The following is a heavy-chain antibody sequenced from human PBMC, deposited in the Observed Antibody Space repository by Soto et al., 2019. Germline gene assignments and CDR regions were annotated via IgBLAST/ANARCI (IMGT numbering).Heavy chain of an antibody. CDR2: TYYRSKWYN. CDR3: ERDRAGITLFRGVREFDY. J-gene: IGHJ4*02. Sequence: QTLSLTCAISGDSVSSNSAAWNWIRQSPSRGLEWLGRTYYRSKWYNEYAVSVKSRITINPDTSKNQFSLQLNSVTPEDTAVYYGERDRAGITLFRGVREFDYGGKGTLVTAS. V-gene: IGHV6-1*01. D-gene: IGHD3-10*01. CDR1: GDSVSSNSAA.